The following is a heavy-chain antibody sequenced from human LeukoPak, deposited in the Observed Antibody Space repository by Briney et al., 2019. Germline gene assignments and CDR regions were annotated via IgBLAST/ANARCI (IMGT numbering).Heavy chain of an antibody. CDR1: GGTFSSYA. V-gene: IGHV1-69*04. Sequence: SVKVSCKASGGTFSSYAISWVRQAPGQGLEWMGRIIPILGIANYAQKFQGRVTMTTDTSTSTAYMELRSLRSDDTAVYYCARSERWLQELDYWGQGTLVTVSS. CDR2: IIPILGIA. D-gene: IGHD5-24*01. CDR3: ARSERWLQELDY. J-gene: IGHJ4*02.